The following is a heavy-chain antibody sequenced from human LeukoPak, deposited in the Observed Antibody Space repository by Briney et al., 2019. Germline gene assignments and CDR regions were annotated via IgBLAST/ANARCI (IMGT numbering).Heavy chain of an antibody. V-gene: IGHV1-2*06. CDR2: INPVNGDT. CDR1: EYTLTAYY. D-gene: IGHD2-15*01. J-gene: IGHJ3*01. Sequence: ASVKVSCKASEYTLTAYYLHWVRQAPGQGLEWMGRINPVNGDTPSAQKFQGRVAMTLDTSINTAYMELSSLTSDETAVYYCAREGCSGRSCPVGALDVWGQGTVVIVSS. CDR3: AREGCSGRSCPVGALDV.